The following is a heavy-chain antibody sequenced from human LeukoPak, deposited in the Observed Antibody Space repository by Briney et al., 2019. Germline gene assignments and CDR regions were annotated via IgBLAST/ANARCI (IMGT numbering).Heavy chain of an antibody. Sequence: PSETLSLTGTVSGGSISSYYWSWIRQPPGKGLEWIGYIYYSGSTNYNPSLKSRVTMSVDTSKNQFSLKLSSVTAADTAVYYCARGGHGPYDYWGQGTLVTVSS. J-gene: IGHJ4*02. V-gene: IGHV4-59*01. CDR3: ARGGHGPYDY. CDR1: GGSISSYY. CDR2: IYYSGST. D-gene: IGHD3-16*01.